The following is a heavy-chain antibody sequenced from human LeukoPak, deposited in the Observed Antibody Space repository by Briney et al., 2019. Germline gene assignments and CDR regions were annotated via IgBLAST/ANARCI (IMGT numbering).Heavy chain of an antibody. J-gene: IGHJ3*02. CDR2: IGTAGDT. Sequence: GGSLRLSCAASGITFSNYDMHWVRQPTGKGLEWVSSIGTAGDTYYPGSVKGRFTISRDNSKNTLYLQMNSLRAEDTAVYYCAREAGRLELQDAFDIWGQGTMVTVSS. CDR3: AREAGRLELQDAFDI. D-gene: IGHD1-7*01. V-gene: IGHV3-13*01. CDR1: GITFSNYD.